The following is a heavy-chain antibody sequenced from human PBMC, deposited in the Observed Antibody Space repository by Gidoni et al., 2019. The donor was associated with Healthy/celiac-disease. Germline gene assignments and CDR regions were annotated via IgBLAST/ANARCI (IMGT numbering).Heavy chain of an antibody. Sequence: EVQPVESGGGLVQPGGSLRLSGAASGFTGSSNYMRWVRPAPGKGRGWVSVIYSGGSTYYADSVKGRFTISRHNSKNTLYLQMNSLRAEDTAVYYCARGGGYSYGYTIFDAFDIWGQGTMVTVSS. CDR1: GFTGSSNY. CDR2: IYSGGST. V-gene: IGHV3-53*04. J-gene: IGHJ3*02. D-gene: IGHD5-18*01. CDR3: ARGGGYSYGYTIFDAFDI.